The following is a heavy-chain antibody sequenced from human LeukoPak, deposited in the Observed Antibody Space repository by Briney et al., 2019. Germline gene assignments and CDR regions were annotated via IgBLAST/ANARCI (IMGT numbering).Heavy chain of an antibody. CDR3: ASSGWYSGDAFDI. J-gene: IGHJ3*02. CDR1: GGSFSGYY. CDR2: INHSGST. V-gene: IGHV4-34*01. Sequence: SETLSLTCAVYGGSFSGYYWSWIRQPPGKGLEWIGEINHSGSTNYNPSLKSRVTISVDTSKNQFSLKLSSVTAADTAVYYCASSGWYSGDAFDIWGQGTMVTVSS. D-gene: IGHD6-19*01.